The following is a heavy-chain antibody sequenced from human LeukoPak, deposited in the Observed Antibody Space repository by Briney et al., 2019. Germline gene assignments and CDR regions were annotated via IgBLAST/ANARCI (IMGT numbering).Heavy chain of an antibody. V-gene: IGHV4-4*07. Sequence: PSETLSLTCTVSGGSISSYYWSWIRQPAGKGLEWIGRIYTSGSTNYNPSLKSRVTMSVDTSKNQFSLKLSSVTAADTAVYYCARGRRYCSSGSCYSSWFDPWGQGTLVTVSS. CDR3: ARGRRYCSSGSCYSSWFDP. J-gene: IGHJ5*02. CDR1: GGSISSYY. CDR2: IYTSGST. D-gene: IGHD2-15*01.